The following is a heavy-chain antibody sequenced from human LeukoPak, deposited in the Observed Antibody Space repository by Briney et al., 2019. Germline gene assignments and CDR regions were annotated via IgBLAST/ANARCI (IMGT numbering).Heavy chain of an antibody. CDR1: GFPFSSYR. D-gene: IGHD5-24*01. J-gene: IGHJ4*02. CDR3: TRVGYIDEGIDY. V-gene: IGHV3-7*04. CDR2: IKQDGSKK. Sequence: GGCLRLSCVASGFPFSSYRVTWVRQAPWKGLEWVANIKQDGSKKSYMDSVKGRFTISRDNAKNSLYLQMNSLRAEDTAIYYCTRVGYIDEGIDYWGQGTLVTVSS.